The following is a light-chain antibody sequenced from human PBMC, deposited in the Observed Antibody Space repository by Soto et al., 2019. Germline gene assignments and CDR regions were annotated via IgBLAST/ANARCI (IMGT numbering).Light chain of an antibody. CDR2: EVN. V-gene: IGLV2-8*01. J-gene: IGLJ2*01. CDR3: CSFTGTTIGV. CDR1: SSDVGRYNR. Sequence: QSALTQPPSASGSPGQSVTISCTGTSSDVGRYNRVSWYQHYPGKTPKLMIYEVNKRPSEVPDRFSGSKSGNPASLTVSGLQAEDEADYYCCSFTGTTIGVFGGGTTLTVL.